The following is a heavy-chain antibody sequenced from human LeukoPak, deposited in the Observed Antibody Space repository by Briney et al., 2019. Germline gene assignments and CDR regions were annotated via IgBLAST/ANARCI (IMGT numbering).Heavy chain of an antibody. Sequence: GGSLRLSCAASGFTFDDYAMHWVRQAPGKGLEWVSGISWNSGSIGYADSVKGRFTISRDNAENSLYLQMNSLRAEDTALYYCAKEDHYYDSNGYYYDHWGQGTLVTVSS. V-gene: IGHV3-9*01. CDR2: ISWNSGSI. CDR3: AKEDHYYDSNGYYYDH. D-gene: IGHD3-22*01. J-gene: IGHJ1*01. CDR1: GFTFDDYA.